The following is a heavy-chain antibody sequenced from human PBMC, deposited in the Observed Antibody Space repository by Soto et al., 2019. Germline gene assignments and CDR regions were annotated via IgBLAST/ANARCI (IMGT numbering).Heavy chain of an antibody. D-gene: IGHD3-22*01. CDR1: GYTFTNHW. V-gene: IGHV5-10-1*01. J-gene: IGHJ4*02. CDR2: INPSDSHT. Sequence: GESLKISCQGSGYTFTNHWITWVRQMPGKGLEWMGRINPSDSHTNYSPSFQGHVTMSVDKSISTAYLQWSSLKASDTAMYYCARHASYYVSSGYFGTYWGTGNLVTVYS. CDR3: ARHASYYVSSGYFGTY.